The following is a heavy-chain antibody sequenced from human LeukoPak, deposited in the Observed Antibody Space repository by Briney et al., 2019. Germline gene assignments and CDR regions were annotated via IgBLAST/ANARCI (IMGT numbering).Heavy chain of an antibody. V-gene: IGHV3-9*01. CDR3: YGSGMNWFDP. J-gene: IGHJ5*02. D-gene: IGHD3-10*01. CDR1: GFTFDDYA. CDR2: ISWNSGSI. Sequence: PGGSLRLSCAASGFTFDDYAMHWVRQAPGKGLEWVSGISWNSGSIGYADSVKGRFTISRDNSKNTLYLQMNSLRAEDTAVYYCYGSGMNWFDPWGQGTLVTVSS.